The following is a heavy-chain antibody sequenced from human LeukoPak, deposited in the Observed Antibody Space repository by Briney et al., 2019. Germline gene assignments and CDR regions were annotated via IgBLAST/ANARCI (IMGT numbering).Heavy chain of an antibody. J-gene: IGHJ6*03. Sequence: SETLSLTCTVSGGSISSSSYYWGWIRQPPGKGLEWIGSIYYSGSTYYNPSLKSRVTISVDTSKNRFSLKLSSVTAADTAVYYCARVSYYYMDVWGKGTTVTVSS. CDR3: ARVSYYYMDV. CDR2: IYYSGST. V-gene: IGHV4-39*07. CDR1: GGSISSSSYY.